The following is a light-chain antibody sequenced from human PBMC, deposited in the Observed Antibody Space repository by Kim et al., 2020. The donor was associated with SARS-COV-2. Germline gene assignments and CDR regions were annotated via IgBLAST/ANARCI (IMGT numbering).Light chain of an antibody. Sequence: LGQTVRITCHGDSLRSYYASWYQQKPGQAPVLVIYGKNNRPSGIPDRFSGSSSGNTASLTITGAQAEDEADYYCNSRDSSGNHPVVFGGGTQLTVL. J-gene: IGLJ2*01. CDR1: SLRSYY. V-gene: IGLV3-19*01. CDR3: NSRDSSGNHPVV. CDR2: GKN.